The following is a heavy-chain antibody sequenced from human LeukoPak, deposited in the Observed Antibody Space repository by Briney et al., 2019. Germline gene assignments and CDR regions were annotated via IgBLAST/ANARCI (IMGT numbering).Heavy chain of an antibody. V-gene: IGHV6-1*01. CDR3: ARDFGTTGWHTFDY. CDR1: GNSVSSKNGA. Sequence: SQTLSLTCVVSGNSVSSKNGAWNWIRQSPSRGLEWLGRTYYRSKWYNDYAESMEGRMTISQDTSKNQYSLHLNSVTPDDTAVYYCARDFGTTGWHTFDYWGQGTLVTVSS. CDR2: TYYRSKWYN. D-gene: IGHD6-19*01. J-gene: IGHJ4*02.